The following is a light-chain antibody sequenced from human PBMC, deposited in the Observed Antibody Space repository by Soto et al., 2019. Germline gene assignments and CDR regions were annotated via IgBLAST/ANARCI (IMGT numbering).Light chain of an antibody. CDR2: DVS. CDR1: SSDVGGYNY. Sequence: HSVLTQPASVSGSPGQSIAISCTGTSSDVGGYNYVSWYQQYPGKAPKLMIYDVSNRPSGVSNRFSGSKSGNTASLTISGLQAEDEADYYCSSYISSSTLVFGTGTKVTVL. J-gene: IGLJ1*01. CDR3: SSYISSSTLV. V-gene: IGLV2-14*01.